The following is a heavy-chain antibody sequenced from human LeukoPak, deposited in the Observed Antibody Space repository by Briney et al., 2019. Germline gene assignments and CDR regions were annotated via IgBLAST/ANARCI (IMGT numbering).Heavy chain of an antibody. CDR3: AREDYYYGSGSPKSFDY. J-gene: IGHJ4*02. V-gene: IGHV3-30*19. Sequence: GGSLRLSCAASGFTFSSYGMHWVRQAPGKGLEWVAVISYDGSNKYYADSVKGRFTISRDNSKNTLYLQMNSLRAEDTAVYYCAREDYYYGSGSPKSFDYWGQGTLVTVSS. CDR1: GFTFSSYG. D-gene: IGHD3-10*01. CDR2: ISYDGSNK.